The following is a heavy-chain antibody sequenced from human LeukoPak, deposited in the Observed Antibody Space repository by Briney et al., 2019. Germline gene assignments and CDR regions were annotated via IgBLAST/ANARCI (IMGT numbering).Heavy chain of an antibody. Sequence: SPRLSRSPSGFIFNKAWIKWVRQAPRKGPEGGGRIKSKNDGGTAQYGSPVKGRFSISRDDSKKTLYLQMSSLISDDTAIYYCTPVMVEDRGFWGQGTLVTVSS. V-gene: IGHV3-15*01. D-gene: IGHD2-15*01. CDR2: IKSKNDGGTA. J-gene: IGHJ4*02. CDR1: GFIFNKAW. CDR3: TPVMVEDRGF.